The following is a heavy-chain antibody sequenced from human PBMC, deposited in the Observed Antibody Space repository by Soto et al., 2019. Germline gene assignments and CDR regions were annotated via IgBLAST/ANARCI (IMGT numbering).Heavy chain of an antibody. CDR3: ARALDIVATIDY. J-gene: IGHJ4*02. D-gene: IGHD5-12*01. V-gene: IGHV3-33*01. Sequence: SLRLSCAASGFTFSSYGMHWVRQAPGKGLEWVAVIWYDGSNKYYADSVKGRFTISRDNSKNTLYLQMNSLRAEDTAVYYCARALDIVATIDYWGQGTLVTVSS. CDR2: IWYDGSNK. CDR1: GFTFSSYG.